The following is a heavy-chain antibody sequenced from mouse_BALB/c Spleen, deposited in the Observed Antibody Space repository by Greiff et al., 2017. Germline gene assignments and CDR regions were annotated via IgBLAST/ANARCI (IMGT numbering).Heavy chain of an antibody. D-gene: IGHD1-2*01. J-gene: IGHJ2*01. Sequence: VQLQQPGAELVKPGASVKLSCKASGYTFTSYWMHWVKQRPGQGLEWIGEINPSNGRTNYNEKFKSKATLTVDKSSSTAYMQLSSLTSEDSAVYYCAGLRPHDYWGQGTTLTVSA. CDR2: INPSNGRT. V-gene: IGHV1S81*02. CDR3: AGLRPHDY. CDR1: GYTFTSYW.